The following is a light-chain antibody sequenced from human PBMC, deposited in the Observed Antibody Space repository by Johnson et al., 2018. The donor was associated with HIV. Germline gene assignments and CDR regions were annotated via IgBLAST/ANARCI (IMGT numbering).Light chain of an antibody. Sequence: QSVLTQPPSVSAAPGQKVTISCSGSSSNIGNNYVSWYQQLPGTAPKLLIYENNKRPSGIPDRFSGSKSGTSATLGITGLQTGDEADYYCGTWDSSLGASYVVGTGTKVTVL. J-gene: IGLJ1*01. V-gene: IGLV1-51*02. CDR2: ENN. CDR3: GTWDSSLGASYV. CDR1: SSNIGNNY.